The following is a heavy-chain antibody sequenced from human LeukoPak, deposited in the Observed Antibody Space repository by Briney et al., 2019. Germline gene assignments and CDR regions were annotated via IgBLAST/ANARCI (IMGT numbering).Heavy chain of an antibody. CDR1: GLTVSSNY. CDR3: ASHSSWFRYGLDV. J-gene: IGHJ6*02. Sequence: GGSLRLSCAASGLTVSSNYMNWVRQAPGKGLEWVSVIYSGGSTNYADSVKGRFTISRDNSKNTLYLQMNSLRAEDTAVYYCASHSSWFRYGLDVWGQGTTVTVSS. CDR2: IYSGGST. V-gene: IGHV3-53*01. D-gene: IGHD6-13*01.